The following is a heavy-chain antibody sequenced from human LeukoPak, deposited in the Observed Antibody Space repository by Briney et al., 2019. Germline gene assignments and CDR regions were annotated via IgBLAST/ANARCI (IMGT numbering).Heavy chain of an antibody. Sequence: PGGSLRLSCLASGFTFSSYSMNWIRQAPGKGLEWVSSISTTSSSSYIHYADSMKGRFTIPRDNAKSSLYLQMNSLRAEDTAVYYCARVMAGYSYMDVWGKGTTVTVSS. V-gene: IGHV3-21*01. CDR3: ARVMAGYSYMDV. J-gene: IGHJ6*03. D-gene: IGHD3-10*01. CDR2: ISTTSSSSYI. CDR1: GFTFSSYS.